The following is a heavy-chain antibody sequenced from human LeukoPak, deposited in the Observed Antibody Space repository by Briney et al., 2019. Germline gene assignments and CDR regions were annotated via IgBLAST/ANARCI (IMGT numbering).Heavy chain of an antibody. V-gene: IGHV4-39*01. CDR1: GGSINSSSYY. Sequence: SETLSLTCTVSGGSINSSSYYWGWIRQPPGKGLEWIESIYYSGNTYYNPSLKSRVTISVDTSKNQFSLKLSSVTAADAAVYYCARSIVVVIGGGYYFDYWGQGTLVTLSS. J-gene: IGHJ4*02. D-gene: IGHD2-21*01. CDR2: IYYSGNT. CDR3: ARSIVVVIGGGYYFDY.